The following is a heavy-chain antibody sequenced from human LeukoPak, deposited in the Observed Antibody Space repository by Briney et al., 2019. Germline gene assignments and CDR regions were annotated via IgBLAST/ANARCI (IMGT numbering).Heavy chain of an antibody. V-gene: IGHV1-18*01. CDR3: ARMYRDAFDI. CDR2: ISAYNGNT. J-gene: IGHJ3*02. D-gene: IGHD1-26*01. CDR1: GYTFTSYG. Sequence: APVTVSCKASGYTFTSYGISWVRQAPGQGLEWMGWISAYNGNTNYAQELQGRVTMTTDTSTSTAYMELRSLRSDDTAVYYCARMYRDAFDIWGQGTMVTVSS.